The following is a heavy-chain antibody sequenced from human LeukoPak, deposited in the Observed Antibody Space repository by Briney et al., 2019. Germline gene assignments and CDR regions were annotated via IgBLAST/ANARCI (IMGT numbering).Heavy chain of an antibody. Sequence: SETLSLTCAVYGGSFSGYYWSWIRQPPGKGLEWIGEINHSGSTNYNPSLKSRVTMSADTSKNQFSLKLSSVTAADTAVYYCARLGATDYWGQGTLVTVSS. V-gene: IGHV4-34*01. CDR3: ARLGATDY. J-gene: IGHJ4*02. CDR1: GGSFSGYY. CDR2: INHSGST. D-gene: IGHD5-12*01.